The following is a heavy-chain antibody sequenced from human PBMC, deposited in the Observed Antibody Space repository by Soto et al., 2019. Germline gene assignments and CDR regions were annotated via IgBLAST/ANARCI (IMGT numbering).Heavy chain of an antibody. Sequence: PGGSLRLSCAASGFTFSSYGMHWVRQAPGKGLEWVAVIWYDGSNKYYADSVKGRFTISRDNSKNTLYLQMNSLRAEDTAVYYCARDHSSGCREYFQHWGQGTLVTVSS. J-gene: IGHJ1*01. CDR1: GFTFSSYG. CDR2: IWYDGSNK. V-gene: IGHV3-33*01. D-gene: IGHD6-19*01. CDR3: ARDHSSGCREYFQH.